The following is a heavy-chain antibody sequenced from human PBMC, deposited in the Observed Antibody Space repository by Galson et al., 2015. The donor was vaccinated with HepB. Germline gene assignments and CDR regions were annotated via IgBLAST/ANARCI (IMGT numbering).Heavy chain of an antibody. Sequence: SLRLSCAASGFTFSSYSMNWVRQAPGKGLEWVSYISSSSSTIYYADSVKGRFTISRDNAKNSLYLQMNSLRAEDTAVYYCARCIAAAGNGVDWFDPWGQGTLVTVSS. J-gene: IGHJ5*02. CDR2: ISSSSSTI. CDR1: GFTFSSYS. CDR3: ARCIAAAGNGVDWFDP. V-gene: IGHV3-48*04. D-gene: IGHD6-13*01.